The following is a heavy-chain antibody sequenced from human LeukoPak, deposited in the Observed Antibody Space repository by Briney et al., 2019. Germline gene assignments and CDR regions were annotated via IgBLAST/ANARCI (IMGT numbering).Heavy chain of an antibody. CDR2: INYSGDTT. V-gene: IGHV3-23*01. CDR1: EFTFSDYA. D-gene: IGHD3-10*01. CDR3: AKGGISTMVRGVIGYMDV. Sequence: GGSLRLSCAASEFTFSDYAMNWVRQAPGKGLEWISTINYSGDTTYYADSVKGRFTISRDNSKNTLYLQMNSLRAEDSAVYYCAKGGISTMVRGVIGYMDVWGKGTTVTISS. J-gene: IGHJ6*03.